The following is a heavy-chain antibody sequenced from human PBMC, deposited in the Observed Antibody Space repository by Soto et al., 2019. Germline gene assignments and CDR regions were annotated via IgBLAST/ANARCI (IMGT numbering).Heavy chain of an antibody. Sequence: QVQLVQSGAEVKKPGASVKVSCKASGYTFNSYDINWVRQATGQGLEWLGWMNPNSGNTGYAQKFQGRVTMTRNTSISTAYMELSSLRSEDTAVYYCARALGYCSGGSCSQWFDPWGQGTLVTVSS. V-gene: IGHV1-8*01. CDR2: MNPNSGNT. CDR3: ARALGYCSGGSCSQWFDP. CDR1: GYTFNSYD. D-gene: IGHD2-15*01. J-gene: IGHJ5*02.